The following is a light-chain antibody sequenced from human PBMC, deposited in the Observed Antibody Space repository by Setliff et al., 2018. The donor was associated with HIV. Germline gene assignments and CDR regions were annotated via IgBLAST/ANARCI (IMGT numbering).Light chain of an antibody. V-gene: IGLV2-14*03. CDR1: SNDIGGYNY. CDR3: TSYTGGNTRV. J-gene: IGLJ1*01. Sequence: QSALTQPASVSGSPGQTITISCTGTSNDIGGYNYVSWYQQHPGEAPKLIIYNVNNRPSGVSSRFSGSKSGNTASLSISELRAEDETYYYCTSYTGGNTRVFGTGTKVTVL. CDR2: NVN.